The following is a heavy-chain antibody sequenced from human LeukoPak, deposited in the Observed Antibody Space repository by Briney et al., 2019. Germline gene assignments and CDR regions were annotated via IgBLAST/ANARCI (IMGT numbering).Heavy chain of an antibody. CDR2: MNPNSGNT. CDR1: GYTFTTFY. D-gene: IGHD1-26*01. Sequence: GASVKVSCKASGYTFTTFYMYWVRQAPGQGLEWMGWMNPNSGNTGYAQKFQGRVTITRNTSISTAYMELSSLRSEDTAVYYCARDSGSYDFDYWGQGTLVTVSS. J-gene: IGHJ4*02. CDR3: ARDSGSYDFDY. V-gene: IGHV1-8*03.